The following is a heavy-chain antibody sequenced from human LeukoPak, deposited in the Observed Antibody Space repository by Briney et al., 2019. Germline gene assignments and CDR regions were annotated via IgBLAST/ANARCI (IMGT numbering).Heavy chain of an antibody. V-gene: IGHV4-39*01. CDR3: ARHHGLVHAFDY. Sequence: SQTLSLTCTVSGGSISSSSYYWGWIRQPPGKGLEWIGSIYYSGSTYYNPSLKSRVTISVDTSKNQFSLKLSSVTAADTAVYYCARHHGLVHAFDYWGQGTLVTVSS. D-gene: IGHD2-8*02. CDR1: GGSISSSSYY. J-gene: IGHJ4*02. CDR2: IYYSGST.